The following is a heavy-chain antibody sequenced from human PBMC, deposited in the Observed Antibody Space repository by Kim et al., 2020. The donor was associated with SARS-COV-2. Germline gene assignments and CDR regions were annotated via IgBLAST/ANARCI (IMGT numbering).Heavy chain of an antibody. V-gene: IGHV3-33*01. CDR2: IWYDGSNK. D-gene: IGHD2-15*01. CDR1: GFTFSSYG. J-gene: IGHJ6*02. Sequence: GGSLRLSCAASGFTFSSYGMHWVRQAPGKGLEWVAVIWYDGSNKYYADSVKGRFTISRDNSKNTLYLQMNSLRAEDTAVYYCARDGDCSGGSCYRSLYYYYYGMDVWGQGTTVTVSS. CDR3: ARDGDCSGGSCYRSLYYYYYGMDV.